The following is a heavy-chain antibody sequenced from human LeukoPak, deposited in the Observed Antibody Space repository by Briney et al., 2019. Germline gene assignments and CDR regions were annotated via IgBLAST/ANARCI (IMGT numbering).Heavy chain of an antibody. CDR3: AKGRQKITVYYCDY. CDR2: ISGSGGST. V-gene: IGHV3-23*01. D-gene: IGHD3-3*01. Sequence: GGSLRLSCAASGFTFSSYAMSWVRQAPGKGLEWVSAISGSGGSTYYADSVKGRFTISRDNSKNTLYLQMNSLRAEDTAVYYCAKGRQKITVYYCDYWGQGTLVTVSS. J-gene: IGHJ4*02. CDR1: GFTFSSYA.